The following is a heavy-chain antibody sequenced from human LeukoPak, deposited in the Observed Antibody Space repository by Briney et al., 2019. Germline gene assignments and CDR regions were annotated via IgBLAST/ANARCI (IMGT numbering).Heavy chain of an antibody. V-gene: IGHV3-48*01. CDR3: VGFGAYGGL. D-gene: IGHD4-23*01. CDR2: ITGSSGTI. J-gene: IGHJ4*02. CDR1: GFSFDDYD. Sequence: PGGSLRLSCAASGFSFDDYDMHWVRQGKGKGLDWVSYITGSSGTIHHADSVRGRFTISRDNVKKSLYLYMNNLRAEDTAVYYCVGFGAYGGLWGQGTVVTVSP.